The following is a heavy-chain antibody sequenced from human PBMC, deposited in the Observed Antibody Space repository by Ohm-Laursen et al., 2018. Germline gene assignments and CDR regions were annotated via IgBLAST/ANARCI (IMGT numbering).Heavy chain of an antibody. Sequence: GSLRLSCAASGFTFSTYAMTWVRQAPGKGLEWVSAIGTSGSSSTYYADSVKGRFTISRDNSKNTLYLQMNSLRAEDTAVYFCAKGSLLLCFGERSDWGQGTLVTVSS. V-gene: IGHV3-23*01. CDR3: AKGSLLLCFGERSD. D-gene: IGHD3-10*01. J-gene: IGHJ4*02. CDR1: GFTFSTYA. CDR2: IGTSGSSST.